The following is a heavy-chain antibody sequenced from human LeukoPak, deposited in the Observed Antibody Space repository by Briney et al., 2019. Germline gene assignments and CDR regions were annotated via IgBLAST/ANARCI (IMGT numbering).Heavy chain of an antibody. CDR1: GFTFDDYG. Sequence: GGSLRLSCAASGFTFDDYGMSWVRQAPGKGLEWVSGINWNGGSTGYADSVKGRFTISRDNAKNSLYLQMNSLRAEDTALYYCARDVGLLWFGELPSGWFDPWGQGTLVTVSS. V-gene: IGHV3-20*04. D-gene: IGHD3-10*01. CDR3: ARDVGLLWFGELPSGWFDP. J-gene: IGHJ5*02. CDR2: INWNGGST.